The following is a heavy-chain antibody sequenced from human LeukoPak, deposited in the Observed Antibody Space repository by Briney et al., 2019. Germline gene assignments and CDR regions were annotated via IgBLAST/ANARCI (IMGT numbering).Heavy chain of an antibody. CDR3: AKAGTYCSSTSCSFDY. CDR1: GFTFSSYG. Sequence: GGSLRLSCAASGFTFSSYGMHWVRQAPGKGLEWVAFIRYDGSNKYYADSVKGRFTISRDNSKNTLYLQMNSLRAEDTAVYYCAKAGTYCSSTSCSFDYWGQGTLVTVSS. CDR2: IRYDGSNK. V-gene: IGHV3-30*02. J-gene: IGHJ4*02. D-gene: IGHD2-2*01.